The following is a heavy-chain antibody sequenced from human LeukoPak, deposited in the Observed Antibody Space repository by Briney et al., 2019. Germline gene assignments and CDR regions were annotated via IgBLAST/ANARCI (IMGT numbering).Heavy chain of an antibody. CDR2: INHSGST. CDR1: GGSISSGSYY. D-gene: IGHD5-18*01. J-gene: IGHJ4*02. Sequence: PSQTLSLTCTVSGGSISSGSYYWNWIRQPPGKGLEWIGEINHSGSTNYNPSLKSRVTISVDTSKNQFSLKLSSVTAADTAVYYCARLKGKIGIPGSWGQGTQVTVSS. CDR3: ARLKGKIGIPGS. V-gene: IGHV4-39*07.